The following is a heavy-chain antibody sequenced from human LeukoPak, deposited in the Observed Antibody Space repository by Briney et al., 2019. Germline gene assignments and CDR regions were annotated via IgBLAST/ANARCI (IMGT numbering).Heavy chain of an antibody. CDR3: ASDVGLYYYVSSGYESRGLFDY. J-gene: IGHJ4*02. CDR2: ISSSGSTI. Sequence: GGSLILSCAASGFTFSDYYMSWIRQAPGKGLEWVSYISSSGSTIYYADSVKGRFTISRDNAKNSLYLQMNSLRAEDTAVYYCASDVGLYYYVSSGYESRGLFDYWGQGTLVTVSS. CDR1: GFTFSDYY. V-gene: IGHV3-11*01. D-gene: IGHD3-22*01.